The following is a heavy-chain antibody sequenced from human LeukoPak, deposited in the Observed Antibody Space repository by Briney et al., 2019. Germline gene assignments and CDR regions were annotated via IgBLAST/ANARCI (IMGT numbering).Heavy chain of an antibody. CDR2: IYPGDSDT. D-gene: IGHD2-21*01. CDR1: GYSFTSYW. Sequence: GESLKISCKGSGYSFTSYWIGWVRQMPGKGLEWMGIIYPGDSDTRYSPSFQGQVTISADKYISTAYLQWSSLKASDTAMYYCARRTYCGGDCYLPFDYWGQGTLVTVSS. CDR3: ARRTYCGGDCYLPFDY. J-gene: IGHJ4*02. V-gene: IGHV5-51*01.